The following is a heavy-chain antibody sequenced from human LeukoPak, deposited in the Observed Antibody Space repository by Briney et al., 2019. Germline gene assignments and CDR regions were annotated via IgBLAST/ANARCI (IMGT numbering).Heavy chain of an antibody. D-gene: IGHD3-9*01. CDR3: ARSAARLVDFDY. CDR1: GGSISSGSYY. J-gene: IGHJ4*02. CDR2: VYTSGST. V-gene: IGHV4-61*02. Sequence: SETLSLTCTVSGGSISSGSYYWSWIRQPAGKGLEWIGRVYTSGSTNYNPSLKSRVTISVDTSKNQFSLKLSSVTAADTAVYYCARSAARLVDFDYWGQGTLVTVSS.